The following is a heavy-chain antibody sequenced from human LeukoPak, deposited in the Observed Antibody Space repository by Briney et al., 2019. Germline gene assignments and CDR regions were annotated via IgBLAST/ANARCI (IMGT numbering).Heavy chain of an antibody. D-gene: IGHD3-10*01. Sequence: SETLSLTCAVYVGSLNDYYWSWIRQPPGKGLEWIGEIIRSGSTNYNPSLKSRVTISVDTSKNQFSLKLTSVTAADTAVYYCARGRVISSGSYDPWGQGTLVTVSS. CDR2: IIRSGST. J-gene: IGHJ5*02. CDR1: VGSLNDYY. CDR3: ARGRVISSGSYDP. V-gene: IGHV4-34*01.